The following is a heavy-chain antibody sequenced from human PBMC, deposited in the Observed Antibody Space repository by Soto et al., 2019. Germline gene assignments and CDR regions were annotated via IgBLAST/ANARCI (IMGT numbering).Heavy chain of an antibody. CDR2: INPSGGST. CDR3: ARDAPHDYGDHNWFDP. J-gene: IGHJ5*02. Sequence: QVQLVQSGAEVKKPGASVKVSCKASGYTFTSYYMHWVRQAPGQGLEWMGIINPSGGSTSYAQKFQGRVTITRDTSTSTVYMELSSLRSEDTAVYYCARDAPHDYGDHNWFDPWGQGTLVTVSS. CDR1: GYTFTSYY. D-gene: IGHD4-17*01. V-gene: IGHV1-46*03.